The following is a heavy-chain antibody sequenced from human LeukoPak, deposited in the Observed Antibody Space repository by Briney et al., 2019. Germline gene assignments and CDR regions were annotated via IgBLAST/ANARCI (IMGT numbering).Heavy chain of an antibody. D-gene: IGHD3-10*01. CDR1: GFTFSSYG. Sequence: GGSLRLSCAASGFTFSSYGMHWVRQAPGKGLEWVAVIWYDGSNKYYADSVEGRFTISRDNSKNTLYLQMNSLRAEDTAVYYCARGYPTYYYGSGSYYTPPYYYGMDVWGQGTTVTVSS. V-gene: IGHV3-33*08. J-gene: IGHJ6*02. CDR2: IWYDGSNK. CDR3: ARGYPTYYYGSGSYYTPPYYYGMDV.